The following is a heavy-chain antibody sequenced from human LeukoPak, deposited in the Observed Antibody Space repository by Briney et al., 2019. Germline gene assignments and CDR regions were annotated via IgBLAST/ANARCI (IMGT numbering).Heavy chain of an antibody. CDR2: ISPGSSAI. CDR3: ARVVKTAVAGTGHFDY. V-gene: IGHV3-48*04. D-gene: IGHD6-19*01. J-gene: IGHJ4*02. CDR1: GFTFSTYS. Sequence: GGSLRLSCAASGFTFSTYSMNWVRQAPGKGLEWLSYISPGSSAIYYADSVKGRFTISRDNAKNSLYLQMNSLRAEDTAVYYCARVVKTAVAGTGHFDYWGQGTLVTVSS.